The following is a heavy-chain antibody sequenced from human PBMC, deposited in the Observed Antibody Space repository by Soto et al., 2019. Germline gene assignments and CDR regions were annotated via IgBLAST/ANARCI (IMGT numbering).Heavy chain of an antibody. J-gene: IGHJ5*02. CDR1: GFTFSSYG. CDR2: IWYDGSNK. Sequence: GGSLRLSCAASGFTFSSYGMHWVRQAPGKGLEWVAVIWYDGSNKYYADSVKGRFTISRDNSKNTLYLQMNSLRAEDTAVYYCARDGRAVGVGPNWFDPWGQGTLVTVSS. D-gene: IGHD1-26*01. CDR3: ARDGRAVGVGPNWFDP. V-gene: IGHV3-33*01.